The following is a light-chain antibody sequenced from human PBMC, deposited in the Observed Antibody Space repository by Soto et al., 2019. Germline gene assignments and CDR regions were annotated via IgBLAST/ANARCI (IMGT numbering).Light chain of an antibody. V-gene: IGKV1-39*01. CDR1: QNIGSY. CDR3: QQSYTKWT. CDR2: AAS. J-gene: IGKJ1*01. Sequence: DIQMTQSPSSLSASVGDRVTITCRASQNIGSYLNWYHQKPGKAPKVLISAASILHSGVPSRFSGSGSGTDFTHTINILQPEDFATYYCQQSYTKWTFGQGTKLEI.